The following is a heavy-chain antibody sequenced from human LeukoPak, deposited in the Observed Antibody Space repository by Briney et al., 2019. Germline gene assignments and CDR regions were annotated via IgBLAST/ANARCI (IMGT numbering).Heavy chain of an antibody. Sequence: RPGGSLRLSCEASGFTFDDHGLSWVRQPPGKGLEWVSGINWNSGSTRYAASVKGRFTVSRDNAKNSLFLQMNSLRAEDTAVYYCARLPAYCSSTSCYYDYWGQGTLVTVSS. D-gene: IGHD2-2*01. CDR2: INWNSGST. CDR3: ARLPAYCSSTSCYYDY. V-gene: IGHV3-20*04. J-gene: IGHJ4*02. CDR1: GFTFDDHG.